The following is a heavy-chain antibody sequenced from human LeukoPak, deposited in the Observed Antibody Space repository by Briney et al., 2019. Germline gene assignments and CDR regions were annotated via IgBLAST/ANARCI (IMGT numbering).Heavy chain of an antibody. V-gene: IGHV1-69*04. CDR3: ARAHDSYGIDY. J-gene: IGHJ4*02. CDR2: IIPILGIA. D-gene: IGHD5-18*01. CDR1: GGTFISYA. Sequence: SVKVSCKASGGTFISYAISWVRQAPGQGLEWMGRIIPILGIANYAQKFQGRVTITADKSTSTAYMELSSLRSEDTAVYYCARAHDSYGIDYWGQGTLVTVSS.